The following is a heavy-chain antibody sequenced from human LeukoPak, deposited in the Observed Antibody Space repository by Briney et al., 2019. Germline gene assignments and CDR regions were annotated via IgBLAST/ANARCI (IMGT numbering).Heavy chain of an antibody. CDR2: INPSGGST. D-gene: IGHD5-18*01. Sequence: ASVKVSCKASGYTFTSHYMHWVRQAPGQGLEWMGIINPSGGSTSYAQKFQGRVTMTRDTSTSTVYMELTSLRSEDTAVYYCARDTAVIAYYYYGMDVWGQGTTVTVSS. J-gene: IGHJ6*02. CDR1: GYTFTSHY. V-gene: IGHV1-46*01. CDR3: ARDTAVIAYYYYGMDV.